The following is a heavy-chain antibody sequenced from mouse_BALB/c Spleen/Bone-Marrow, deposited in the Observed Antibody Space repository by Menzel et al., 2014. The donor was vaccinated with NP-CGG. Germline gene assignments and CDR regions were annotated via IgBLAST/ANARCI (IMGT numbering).Heavy chain of an antibody. CDR2: ISSGSSTI. D-gene: IGHD2-14*01. V-gene: IGHV5-17*02. CDR1: GFTFSSFG. CDR3: ARDVPLYDVGYFDY. J-gene: IGHJ2*01. Sequence: EVKLVESGGGLVQPGGSRKLSSAASGFTFSSFGMHWVRQAPEKGLEWVAYISSGSSTIYYADTVKGRFTTSRDNPKNTLFLQMTGLRSEDTAMYYCARDVPLYDVGYFDYWGQGTTLTVSS.